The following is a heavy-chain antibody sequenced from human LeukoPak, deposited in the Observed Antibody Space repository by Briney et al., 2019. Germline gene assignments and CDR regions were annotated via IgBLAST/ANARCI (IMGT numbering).Heavy chain of an antibody. CDR2: ISAYNGNT. J-gene: IGHJ4*03. Sequence: GASVKVSCKASGYTFTSYGISWVRQAPGQGREWMGWISAYNGNTNYVQKLQGRVTMTTDPSTSTAYMELRSLRSDDTAVYYCARLQLVRCYFDYWGQGTLVTVSS. CDR1: GYTFTSYG. D-gene: IGHD6-13*01. V-gene: IGHV1-18*01. CDR3: ARLQLVRCYFDY.